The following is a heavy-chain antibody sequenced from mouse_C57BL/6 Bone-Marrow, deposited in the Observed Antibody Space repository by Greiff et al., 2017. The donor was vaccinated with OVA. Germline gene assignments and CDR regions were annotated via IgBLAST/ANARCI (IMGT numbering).Heavy chain of an antibody. CDR3: ARRYDYDGAWFAY. Sequence: VHLVESGPGLVQPSQSLSITCTVSGFSLTSYGVHWVRQSPGKGLEWLGVIWSGGSTDYNAAFISRLSISKDNSKSQVFFKMNSLQADDTAIYYCARRYDYDGAWFAYWGQGTLVTVSA. V-gene: IGHV2-2*01. CDR2: IWSGGST. J-gene: IGHJ3*01. CDR1: GFSLTSYG. D-gene: IGHD2-4*01.